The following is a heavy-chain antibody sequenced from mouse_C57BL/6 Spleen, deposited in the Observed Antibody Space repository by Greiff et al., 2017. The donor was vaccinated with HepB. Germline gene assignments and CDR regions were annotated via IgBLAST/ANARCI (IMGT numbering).Heavy chain of an antibody. CDR2: IDPENGDT. D-gene: IGHD1-1*01. CDR3: TTPLDYGSSSYAMDD. V-gene: IGHV14-4*01. CDR1: GFNIKDDY. Sequence: VQLKQSGAELVRPGASVKLSCTASGFNIKDDYMHWVKQRPEQGLAWIGWIDPENGDTEYASKFQGKATITADTSSNTAYLQLSSLTSEDTAVYYCTTPLDYGSSSYAMDDWGQGTSVTVSS. J-gene: IGHJ4*01.